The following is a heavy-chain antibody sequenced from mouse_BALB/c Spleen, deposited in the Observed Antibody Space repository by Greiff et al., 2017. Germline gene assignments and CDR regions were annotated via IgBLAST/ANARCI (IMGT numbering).Heavy chain of an antibody. J-gene: IGHJ2*01. CDR1: GFNIKDTY. CDR3: ASLDYYGSSYNYFDY. D-gene: IGHD1-1*01. V-gene: IGHV14-3*02. CDR2: IDPANGNT. Sequence: VQLQQSGAELVKPGASVKLSCTASGFNIKDTYMHWVKQRPEQGLEWIGRIDPANGNTKYDPKFQGKATITADTSSNTAYLHLSSLTSEDTAVYYCASLDYYGSSYNYFDYWGQGTTLTVSS.